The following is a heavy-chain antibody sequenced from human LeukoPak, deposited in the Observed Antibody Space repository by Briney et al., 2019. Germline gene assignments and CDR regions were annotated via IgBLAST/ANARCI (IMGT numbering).Heavy chain of an antibody. CDR3: ARGHVPGSDRHWDY. D-gene: IGHD3-10*01. CDR1: GFTFSSRW. J-gene: IGHJ4*02. V-gene: IGHV3-74*01. Sequence: GGSLRLSCAASGFTFSSRWMHWVRQAPGKGLVWVSRIISDGTSTSYADSVKGRFTISRDNAKNTLLLQMNSLRDEDTAVYYCARGHVPGSDRHWDYWGQGILVTVSS. CDR2: IISDGTST.